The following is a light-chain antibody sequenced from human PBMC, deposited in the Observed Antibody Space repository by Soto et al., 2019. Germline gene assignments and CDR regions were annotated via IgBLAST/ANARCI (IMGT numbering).Light chain of an antibody. CDR3: CSYTTSTTVV. Sequence: QSALTQPRSVSGSPGQSVTISCTGTSSDIGGYNYVSWYQQHPGKAPKLMIYDVSKRPSGVPDRFSGSKSGNTASLTISGLQAEDEADYYCCSYTTSTTVVFGTGTKVTVL. CDR2: DVS. CDR1: SSDIGGYNY. V-gene: IGLV2-11*01. J-gene: IGLJ1*01.